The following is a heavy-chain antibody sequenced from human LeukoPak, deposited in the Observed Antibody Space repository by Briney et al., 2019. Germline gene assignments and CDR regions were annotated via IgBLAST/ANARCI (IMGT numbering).Heavy chain of an antibody. CDR1: GFTFSSYW. CDR3: VRGGESTWS. CDR2: IKQDGSEK. J-gene: IGHJ5*02. V-gene: IGHV3-7*01. D-gene: IGHD2-15*01. Sequence: GGSLRLSCAASGFTFSSYWMSWVRQAPGKGLEWVANIKQDGSEKYYVDSVKGRFTISRDNSMNTLYLQMNSLRVDDTAVYYCVRGGESTWSWGQGTLVTVSS.